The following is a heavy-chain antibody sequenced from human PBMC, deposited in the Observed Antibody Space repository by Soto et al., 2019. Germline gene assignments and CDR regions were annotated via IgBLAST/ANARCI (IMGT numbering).Heavy chain of an antibody. CDR2: IGVSGDTT. Sequence: EVQLLESGGGLVQPGGSLRLSCAAAGFTFSSYAMSWVRQDPGKGLGWVSAIGVSGDTTYYADSVKGRFTISRDNFKKTLYLQMGSLRAEETAVYYFAKVRRFGELRSLYWGQGTLVTVSS. V-gene: IGHV3-23*01. D-gene: IGHD3-10*01. J-gene: IGHJ4*02. CDR3: AKVRRFGELRSLY. CDR1: GFTFSSYA.